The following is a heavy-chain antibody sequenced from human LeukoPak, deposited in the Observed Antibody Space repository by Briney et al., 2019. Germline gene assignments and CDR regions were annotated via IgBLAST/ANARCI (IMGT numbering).Heavy chain of an antibody. J-gene: IGHJ4*02. CDR2: ISGSGGST. Sequence: GGSLRLSCAASGFTFSSYAMSWVRQAPGKGLKWVSAISGSGGSTYYADSVKGRFTISRDNSKNTLYLQMNSLRAEDTAVYYCARTYGDYEGYWGQGTLVTVSS. CDR3: ARTYGDYEGY. CDR1: GFTFSSYA. V-gene: IGHV3-23*01. D-gene: IGHD4-17*01.